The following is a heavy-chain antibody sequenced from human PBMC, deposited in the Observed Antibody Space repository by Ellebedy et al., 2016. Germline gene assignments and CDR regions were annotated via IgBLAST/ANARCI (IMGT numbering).Heavy chain of an antibody. CDR2: ISADNGNT. J-gene: IGHJ6*03. Sequence: ASVKVSXXPSGYTFTNYDFNWVRQAPGQGLEWMGWISADNGNTNYAQKFQGRVTMTTDTSTNTAYMELRSLRSDDTAVYYCARDVVIVADAAPPDYDSYYYMDVWGTGTTVTVSS. D-gene: IGHD2/OR15-2a*01. V-gene: IGHV1-18*01. CDR3: ARDVVIVADAAPPDYDSYYYMDV. CDR1: GYTFTNYD.